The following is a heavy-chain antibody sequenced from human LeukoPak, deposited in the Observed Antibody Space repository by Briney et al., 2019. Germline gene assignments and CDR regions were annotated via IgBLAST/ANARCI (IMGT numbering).Heavy chain of an antibody. J-gene: IGHJ4*02. CDR2: ISGSGGST. CDR3: AKALSTVTPDY. Sequence: GGSLRLSCAASGFTLSNHWMHWVRQAPGKGLEWVSAISGSGGSTYYADSVKGRFTISRDNSKNTLYLQMNSLRAEDTAVYYCAKALSTVTPDYWGQGTLVTVSS. CDR1: GFTLSNHW. D-gene: IGHD4-17*01. V-gene: IGHV3-23*01.